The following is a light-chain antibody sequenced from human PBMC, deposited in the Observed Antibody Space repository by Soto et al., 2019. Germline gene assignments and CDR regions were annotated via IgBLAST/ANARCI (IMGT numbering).Light chain of an antibody. CDR2: EVS. CDR3: CSHAGSSTFYV. Sequence: QSALTQPASVSGSPGQSITISCTGTSSDVGSYNLVSWYQQHPGKAPKLMIYEVSKRPSGVSNRFSGSKSGNTASLTISGLQAYDEADYYCCSHAGSSTFYVFGTGIKLNVL. J-gene: IGLJ1*01. CDR1: SSDVGSYNL. V-gene: IGLV2-23*02.